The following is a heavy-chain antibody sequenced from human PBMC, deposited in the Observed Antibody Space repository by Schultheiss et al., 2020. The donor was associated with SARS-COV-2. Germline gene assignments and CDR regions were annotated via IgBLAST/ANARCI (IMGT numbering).Heavy chain of an antibody. D-gene: IGHD1-1*01. J-gene: IGHJ6*02. CDR1: GGSISSGDYY. CDR3: ARDARARNWYGMDV. CDR2: IHPSGTT. V-gene: IGHV4-30-4*01. Sequence: SQTLSLTCTVSGGSISSGDYYWSWIRQPPGKGLEWIGSIHPSGTTYSNPSLRGRMAISVDTSKNQFSLQLNSVTPEDTAVYYCARDARARNWYGMDVWGQGTTVTVSS.